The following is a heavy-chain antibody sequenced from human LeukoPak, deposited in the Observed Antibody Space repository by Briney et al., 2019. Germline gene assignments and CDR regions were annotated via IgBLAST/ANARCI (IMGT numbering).Heavy chain of an antibody. CDR3: ARDAQLLNCREGEMTFDP. CDR2: ISAYNGNT. D-gene: IGHD3-16*01. J-gene: IGHJ5*02. V-gene: IGHV1-18*01. Sequence: GASVKVSCKASGYTFTSYGISWVRQAPGQGLEWMGWISAYNGNTNYAQKLQGRVTMTTDTSTSTAYMELRSLRSDDTAVYYCARDAQLLNCREGEMTFDPWGQGTLVTVSS. CDR1: GYTFTSYG.